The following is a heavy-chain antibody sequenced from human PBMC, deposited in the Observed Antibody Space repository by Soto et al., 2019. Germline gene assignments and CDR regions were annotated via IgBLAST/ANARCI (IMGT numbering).Heavy chain of an antibody. D-gene: IGHD3-9*01. CDR1: GYTFTSYD. Sequence: ASVKVSCKASGYTFTSYDINWVRQATGQGLEWMGWMNPNSGNTGYAQKFHGRVTMTRNTSISTAYMELSSLRSEDTAVYYCARDHDILTGSQVVDVWGKGTTVTVSS. V-gene: IGHV1-8*01. CDR2: MNPNSGNT. CDR3: ARDHDILTGSQVVDV. J-gene: IGHJ6*04.